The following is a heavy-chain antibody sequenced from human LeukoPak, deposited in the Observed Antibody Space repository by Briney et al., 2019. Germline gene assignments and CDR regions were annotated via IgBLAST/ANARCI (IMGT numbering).Heavy chain of an antibody. Sequence: GASVKVSCKASGYTLTNYNISWVRQAPGQGLEWMGWINTHKGHTNFLQKFQGRVTVTTDISTNTAYMELRRLRSGDTAVYYCAREFGHCSGDNCFYFFDSWGQGSLVIVSS. J-gene: IGHJ4*02. CDR1: GYTLTNYN. D-gene: IGHD2-15*01. CDR3: AREFGHCSGDNCFYFFDS. CDR2: INTHKGHT. V-gene: IGHV1-18*01.